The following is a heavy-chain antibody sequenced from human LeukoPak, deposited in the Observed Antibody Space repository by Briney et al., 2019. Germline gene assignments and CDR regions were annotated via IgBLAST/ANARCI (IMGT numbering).Heavy chain of an antibody. J-gene: IGHJ4*02. CDR2: INANTGAT. CDR3: SRVGGGYPY. Sequence: ASVKVSCKASGSTFINSYFNWGRQAPGQGLEWMGWINANTGATSYAQKFKGRVTMTRDTSISTIYMALSSLRSDDTAVYYCSRVGGGYPYWGQGTLVTVSS. D-gene: IGHD3-22*01. V-gene: IGHV1-2*02. CDR1: GSTFINSY.